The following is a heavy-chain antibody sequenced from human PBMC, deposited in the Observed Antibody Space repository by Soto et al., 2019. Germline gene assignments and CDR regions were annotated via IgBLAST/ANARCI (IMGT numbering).Heavy chain of an antibody. CDR2: IYYSGST. J-gene: IGHJ3*02. D-gene: IGHD3-22*01. Sequence: SETLSLTCTVSGGSISSGGYYWSWIRQHPGKGLEWIGYIYYSGSTYYNPYLESRVTISVDTSKNQFSLKLSSVTAADTAVYYCARDSYYYDSSGYYQRAGGAFDIWGQGTMVTVSS. CDR1: GGSISSGGYY. V-gene: IGHV4-31*03. CDR3: ARDSYYYDSSGYYQRAGGAFDI.